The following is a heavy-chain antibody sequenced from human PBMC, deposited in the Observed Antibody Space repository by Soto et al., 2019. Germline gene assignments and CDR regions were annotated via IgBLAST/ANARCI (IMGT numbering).Heavy chain of an antibody. CDR3: TRLISAAQDY. Sequence: VLLVESGGGLVQPGGSLKLSCAASGFVFKDYSIHWVRQASGKGLEWVGRIRDRAYSYASAYAASVKGRFTISRDDSSNTGYLQMNSRKTEDAAYYYGTRLISAAQDYWGQGTLVTVSS. D-gene: IGHD3-10*01. CDR2: IRDRAYSYAS. V-gene: IGHV3-73*01. J-gene: IGHJ4*02. CDR1: GFVFKDYS.